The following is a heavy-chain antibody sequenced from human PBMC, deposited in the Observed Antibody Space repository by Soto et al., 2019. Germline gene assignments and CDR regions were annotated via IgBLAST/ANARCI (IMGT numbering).Heavy chain of an antibody. Sequence: PGGSLRLSCAASGFTFRTYAMNWVRQAPGKGLGWVSSISVSGDSTYYADSVKGRFTISRDNSKNTLDLQMNSLRAEDTALYYCAKDLRPYYYDSSDSSGYYFFNYWGQGTLVTVSS. D-gene: IGHD3-22*01. CDR3: AKDLRPYYYDSSDSSGYYFFNY. V-gene: IGHV3-23*01. J-gene: IGHJ4*02. CDR1: GFTFRTYA. CDR2: ISVSGDST.